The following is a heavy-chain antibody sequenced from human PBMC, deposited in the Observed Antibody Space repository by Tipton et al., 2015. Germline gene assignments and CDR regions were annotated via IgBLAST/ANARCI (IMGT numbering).Heavy chain of an antibody. J-gene: IGHJ6*02. CDR3: ARDLEHGMDV. V-gene: IGHV3-7*03. D-gene: IGHD5-24*01. Sequence: SLRLSCAASGLTFRSYWMSWVRQAPGKGPEWVSVMSGNGAEIFYADSVRGRFTISRDNAKNSLYLQMNSLRAEDTAVYYCARDLEHGMDVWGQGTTVTVSS. CDR1: GLTFRSYW. CDR2: MSGNGAEI.